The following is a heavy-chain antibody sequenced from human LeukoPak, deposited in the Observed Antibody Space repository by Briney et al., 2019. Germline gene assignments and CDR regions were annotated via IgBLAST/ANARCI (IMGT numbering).Heavy chain of an antibody. Sequence: GGSLRLSCAASGFTFSSYGMHWVRQAPGKGLEWGAVIWYDGSNKDYADSVKGRFTRSRDNSKNTLYLQMNSLRAADPAVYYCASQRITPDYSSGMDVWGQGTTVTVSS. J-gene: IGHJ6*02. CDR1: GFTFSSYG. D-gene: IGHD4-23*01. CDR3: ASQRITPDYSSGMDV. CDR2: IWYDGSNK. V-gene: IGHV3-33*01.